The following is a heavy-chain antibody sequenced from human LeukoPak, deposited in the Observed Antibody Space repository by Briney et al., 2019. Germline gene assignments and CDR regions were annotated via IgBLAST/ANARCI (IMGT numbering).Heavy chain of an antibody. D-gene: IGHD2-15*01. Sequence: GGSLRLSCAASGFTFSSYSMNWVRQAPGKGLELVSSISSSSSYIYYADSVKGRFTISRDNAKNSLYLQMNSLRAEDTAVYYCARDFAARAEYFQHWGQGTLVTVSS. V-gene: IGHV3-21*01. CDR2: ISSSSSYI. CDR3: ARDFAARAEYFQH. J-gene: IGHJ1*01. CDR1: GFTFSSYS.